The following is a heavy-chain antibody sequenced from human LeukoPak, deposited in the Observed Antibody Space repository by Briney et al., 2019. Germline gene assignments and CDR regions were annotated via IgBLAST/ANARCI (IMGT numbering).Heavy chain of an antibody. CDR3: ARSLRYNWNEGWFDP. D-gene: IGHD1-20*01. CDR1: GDSISSPNYY. V-gene: IGHV4-39*07. CDR2: IFHSGST. J-gene: IGHJ5*02. Sequence: SETLSLTCTVSGDSISSPNYYCGWIRQPPGKGLEWIGSIFHSGSTFYNPSLKGRVTVSVDTSKNQFSLKLTSVTAADTAVYYYARSLRYNWNEGWFDPWGQGTLVTVSS.